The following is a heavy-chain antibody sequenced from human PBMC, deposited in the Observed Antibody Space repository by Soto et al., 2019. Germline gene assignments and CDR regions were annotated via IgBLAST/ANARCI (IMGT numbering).Heavy chain of an antibody. CDR3: ARLLAARRYYYYYGMDV. Sequence: NPSETLSLTCTVSGGSISSYYWSWIRQPPGKGLEWIGYIYYSGSTNYNPSLKSRVTISVDTSKNQFSLKLSSVTAADTAVYYCARLLAARRYYYYYGMDVWGQGTTVTVSS. CDR1: GGSISSYY. CDR2: IYYSGST. J-gene: IGHJ6*02. V-gene: IGHV4-59*01. D-gene: IGHD6-6*01.